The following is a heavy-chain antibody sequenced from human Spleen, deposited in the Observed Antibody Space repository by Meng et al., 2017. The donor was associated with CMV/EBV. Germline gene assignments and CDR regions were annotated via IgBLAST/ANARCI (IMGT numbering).Heavy chain of an antibody. CDR1: GFTFSSYW. CDR2: ISGSGTTI. D-gene: IGHD3-3*01. CDR3: ARAGANYDFWSGSNAYYFDY. J-gene: IGHJ4*02. Sequence: GESLKISCAASGFTFSSYWMSWVRQAPGKGLEWVSYISGSGTTIYYADSVKGRFTISRDNAKNSLFLQMNSLRAEDTAVYYCARAGANYDFWSGSNAYYFDYWGQGTLVTVSS. V-gene: IGHV3-48*04.